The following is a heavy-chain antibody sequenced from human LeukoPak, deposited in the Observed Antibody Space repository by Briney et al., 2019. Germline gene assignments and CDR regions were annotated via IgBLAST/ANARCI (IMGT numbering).Heavy chain of an antibody. Sequence: SETLSLTCTVSGGSISSYYWSWIRQPAGKGLEWIGRIYTSGSTNYNPSLKSRVTMSVDTSKNQFSLKLSSVTAADTAVYYCARGKYDFWGGYSNGMDVWGQGTTVTVSS. CDR3: ARGKYDFWGGYSNGMDV. CDR2: IYTSGST. D-gene: IGHD3-3*01. J-gene: IGHJ6*02. V-gene: IGHV4-4*07. CDR1: GGSISSYY.